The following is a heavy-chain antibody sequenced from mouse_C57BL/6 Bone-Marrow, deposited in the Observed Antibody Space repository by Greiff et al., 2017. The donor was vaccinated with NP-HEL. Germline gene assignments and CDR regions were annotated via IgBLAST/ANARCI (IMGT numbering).Heavy chain of an antibody. D-gene: IGHD2-4*01. Sequence: VQLQESGAELARPGASVKLSCKASGYTFTSYGISWVKQRTGQGLEWIGEIYPRSGNTYYNEKFKGKATLTADKSPSTAYMELRSLTSEDSAVYFCARPYDYDGYYAMDYWGQGTSVTVSS. V-gene: IGHV1-81*01. CDR2: IYPRSGNT. J-gene: IGHJ4*01. CDR3: ARPYDYDGYYAMDY. CDR1: GYTFTSYG.